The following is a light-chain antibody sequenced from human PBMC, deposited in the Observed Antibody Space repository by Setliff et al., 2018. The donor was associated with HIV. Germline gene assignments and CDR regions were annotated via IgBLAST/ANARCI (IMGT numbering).Light chain of an antibody. V-gene: IGLV2-23*02. CDR1: SSDLGSYDL. CDR3: SSYAGVSNVL. CDR2: QVS. Sequence: QSAPTQPASVSGSPGQSITISCTGSSSDLGSYDLVSWFQQHPGKAPKLIIYQVSKWPSGISDRFSDSKTGNTASLTISGLQADDEADYYCSSYAGVSNVLFGGGTKVTVL. J-gene: IGLJ2*01.